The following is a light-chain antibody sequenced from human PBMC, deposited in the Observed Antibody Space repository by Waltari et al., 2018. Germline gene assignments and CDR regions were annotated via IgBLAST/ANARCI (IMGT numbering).Light chain of an antibody. Sequence: QSVLTQPPSVSGPPGPRVTISCSGSNSHIGGNSVNWYQQVPGTPPKHPTYNDNQGPSGVPDRFSASKSGTSASLAITGLQSEDEADYYCAVWDDSLGGVFGGGTKLTVL. CDR3: AVWDDSLGGV. V-gene: IGLV1-44*01. CDR2: NDN. CDR1: NSHIGGNS. J-gene: IGLJ3*02.